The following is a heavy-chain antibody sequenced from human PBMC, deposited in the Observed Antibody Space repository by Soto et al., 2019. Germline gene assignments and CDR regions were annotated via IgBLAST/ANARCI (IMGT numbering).Heavy chain of an antibody. CDR2: INHSGST. D-gene: IGHD6-19*01. J-gene: IGHJ4*02. V-gene: IGHV4-34*01. Sequence: SETLSLTCAVYGGSFSGYYWSWIRQPPGKGLEWIGEINHSGSTNYNPSFKSRVTISVDTSKNQFSLKLSSVTAADTAVYYCAREGIAVAGTEGDFDYWGQGTLVTVSS. CDR3: AREGIAVAGTEGDFDY. CDR1: GGSFSGYY.